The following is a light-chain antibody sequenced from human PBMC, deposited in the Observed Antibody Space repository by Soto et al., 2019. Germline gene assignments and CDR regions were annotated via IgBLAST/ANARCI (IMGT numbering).Light chain of an antibody. Sequence: QSALTQPPSASGSPGQSVTLSCTGTSSDVGGYNYVSWHQQHPGKAPKLMIYEVSKRPSGVPDRFSGSKSGNTASLTVSGLQAEDEADYYCSSYAGSNNAYVFGTGTKVTVL. V-gene: IGLV2-8*01. CDR1: SSDVGGYNY. CDR3: SSYAGSNNAYV. J-gene: IGLJ1*01. CDR2: EVS.